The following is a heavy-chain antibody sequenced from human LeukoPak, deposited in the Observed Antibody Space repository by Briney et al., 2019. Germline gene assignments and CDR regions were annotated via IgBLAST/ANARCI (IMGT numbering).Heavy chain of an antibody. CDR3: AKELRYCSSTSCAPFDY. CDR1: GFTFSSYA. D-gene: IGHD2-2*01. CDR2: ISGSGGST. Sequence: GGSLRLSCAASGFTFSSYAMSWVRQVPGKGLEWVSAISGSGGSTYYADSVKGRFTISRDNSKNTLYLQMNSLRAEDTAVYYCAKELRYCSSTSCAPFDYWGQGTLVTVSS. V-gene: IGHV3-23*01. J-gene: IGHJ4*02.